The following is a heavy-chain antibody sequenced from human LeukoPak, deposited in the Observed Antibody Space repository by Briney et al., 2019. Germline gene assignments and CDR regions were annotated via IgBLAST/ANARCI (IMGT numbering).Heavy chain of an antibody. Sequence: PGGSLRPSCAASGFTFSSYAMSWVRQAPGKGLEWVSAISGSGGSTYYADSVKGRFTISRDNSKNTLYLQMNSLRAEDTAVYYCARTLHCSSTSCRNNWFDPWGQGTLVTVSS. J-gene: IGHJ5*02. CDR2: ISGSGGST. CDR3: ARTLHCSSTSCRNNWFDP. D-gene: IGHD2-2*01. CDR1: GFTFSSYA. V-gene: IGHV3-23*01.